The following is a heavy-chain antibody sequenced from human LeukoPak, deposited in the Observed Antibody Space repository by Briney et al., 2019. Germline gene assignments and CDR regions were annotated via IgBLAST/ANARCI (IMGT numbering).Heavy chain of an antibody. J-gene: IGHJ5*01. D-gene: IGHD1-7*01. CDR2: IYYSGST. Sequence: PSETLSLTCTVSGXSISSYYWSWIRQPPGKGLEWIGYIYYSGSTTYNPSLKSRVTISVDTSKNQFSVKLSSVTAADTAVYYCAREWNYVIDSWGQGTLVTVSS. CDR3: AREWNYVIDS. CDR1: GXSISSYY. V-gene: IGHV4-59*01.